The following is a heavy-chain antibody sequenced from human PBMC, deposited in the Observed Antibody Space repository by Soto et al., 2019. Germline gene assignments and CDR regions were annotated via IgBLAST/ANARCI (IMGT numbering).Heavy chain of an antibody. CDR1: GYSFTSCW. Sequence: GEALNISGNGSGYSFTSCWISGDRHRPGKGQEWMGIIYPGDSDTRYSPSVQGQVTISADKSISTAYLQWSSLKASDTAMYYCARRDGYNYHFDYWGQGTLGTVSS. CDR3: ARRDGYNYHFDY. D-gene: IGHD1-1*01. J-gene: IGHJ4*02. V-gene: IGHV5-51*01. CDR2: IYPGDSDT.